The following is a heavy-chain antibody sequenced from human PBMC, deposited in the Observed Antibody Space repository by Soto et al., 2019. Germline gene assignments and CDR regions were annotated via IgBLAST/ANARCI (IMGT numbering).Heavy chain of an antibody. Sequence: GGSLRLSCAASGFTFSSYGMHWVRQAPGKGLEWVAVIWYDGSNKYYADSVKGRFTISRDNSKNTLYLQMNSLRAEDTAGYYYARDQLGGNWNEPTLHYYYYGMDVWGQGTTVTVSS. CDR3: ARDQLGGNWNEPTLHYYYYGMDV. D-gene: IGHD1-1*01. J-gene: IGHJ6*02. V-gene: IGHV3-33*01. CDR2: IWYDGSNK. CDR1: GFTFSSYG.